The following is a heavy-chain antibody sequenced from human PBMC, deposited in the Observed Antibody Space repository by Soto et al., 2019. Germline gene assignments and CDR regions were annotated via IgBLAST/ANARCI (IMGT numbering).Heavy chain of an antibody. V-gene: IGHV4-59*01. CDR3: ARGRGGTYDAFDI. CDR1: GGSISPYF. J-gene: IGHJ3*02. Sequence: QVQLQESGPGLVKPSETLSLTCTVSGGSISPYFWSWIRQPPGEGLEWIGYIFYSGTTNYSPSLRSRVSMSIGTSKNQFSLNLTSVTAADTAVYYCARGRGGTYDAFDIWGQGTMVTVSS. CDR2: IFYSGTT. D-gene: IGHD1-26*01.